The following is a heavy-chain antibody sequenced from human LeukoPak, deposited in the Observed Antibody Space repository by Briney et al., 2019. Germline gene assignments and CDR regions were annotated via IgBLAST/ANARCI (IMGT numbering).Heavy chain of an antibody. CDR1: RGSISGSIRSYY. Sequence: SETLSLTCTVSRGSISGSIRSYYWSWLRQPPGKGLEWIGYISTSGSINDNPSHRSRLTISVDTSRNHFFLNLSSVTAADTAVYYCARIPLGYSGAYYFDYWGQGTLVTVS. D-gene: IGHD5-12*01. CDR2: ISTSGSI. V-gene: IGHV4-4*09. CDR3: ARIPLGYSGAYYFDY. J-gene: IGHJ4*02.